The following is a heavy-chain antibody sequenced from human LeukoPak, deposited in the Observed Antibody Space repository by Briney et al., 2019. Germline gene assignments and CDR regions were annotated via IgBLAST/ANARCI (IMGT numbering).Heavy chain of an antibody. D-gene: IGHD3-16*01. CDR1: GFTFSSYA. CDR3: VRGGGSFDS. V-gene: IGHV3-7*04. Sequence: PGGSLRLSCAASGFTFSSYAMSWFRQAPTKGLEWVANIKYDGSDKRYVDSVKGRFTVSRDNANNSLYLQMNSLRAEDTAVYYCVRGGGSFDSWGQGTLVTVSS. J-gene: IGHJ4*02. CDR2: IKYDGSDK.